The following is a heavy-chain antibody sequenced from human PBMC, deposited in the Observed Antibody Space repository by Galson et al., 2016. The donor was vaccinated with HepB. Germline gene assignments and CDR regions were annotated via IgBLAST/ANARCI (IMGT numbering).Heavy chain of an antibody. CDR3: AKEKYDFWSVLFDY. Sequence: SLRLSCAASGFTFSNYAMNWVRQAPGKGLEWVSGIRGSGDGTYYADSVQGRFTVSRGNSKNTLYLQMNTLGTEDTAIYYCAKEKYDFWSVLFDYWGQGTLVTVSS. CDR1: GFTFSNYA. CDR2: IRGSGDGT. V-gene: IGHV3-23*01. J-gene: IGHJ4*02. D-gene: IGHD3-3*01.